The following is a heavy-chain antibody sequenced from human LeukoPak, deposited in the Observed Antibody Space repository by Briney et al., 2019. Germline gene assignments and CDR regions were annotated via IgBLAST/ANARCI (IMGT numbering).Heavy chain of an antibody. J-gene: IGHJ4*02. CDR3: AREGYDFWSGYYKNYFDY. CDR1: GGTFSSYA. D-gene: IGHD3-3*01. Sequence: PVKVSCKASGGTFSSYAISWVRQAPGQGLEWMGGIIPIFGTANYAQKFQGRVTITADESTGTAYMELSSLRSEDTAVYYCAREGYDFWSGYYKNYFDYWGQGTLVTVSS. CDR2: IIPIFGTA. V-gene: IGHV1-69*01.